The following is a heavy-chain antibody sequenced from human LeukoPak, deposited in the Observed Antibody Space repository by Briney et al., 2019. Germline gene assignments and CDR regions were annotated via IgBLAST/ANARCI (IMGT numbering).Heavy chain of an antibody. V-gene: IGHV1-8*01. CDR3: ARLAVVAGYWKAGEPYYFDY. Sequence: GASVKVSCKASGYTFTSYDINWVRQATGQGLEWMGWMNPNSGNTGYAQKFQGRVTMTRNTSISTAYMELSSLRSEDTAVYYCARLAVVAGYWKAGEPYYFDYWGQGTLVTVSS. CDR2: MNPNSGNT. J-gene: IGHJ4*02. CDR1: GYTFTSYD. D-gene: IGHD6-19*01.